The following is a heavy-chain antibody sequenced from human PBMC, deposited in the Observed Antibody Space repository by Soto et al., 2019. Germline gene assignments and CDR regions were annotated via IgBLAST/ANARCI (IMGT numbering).Heavy chain of an antibody. CDR3: ARRV. V-gene: IGHV3-23*01. CDR1: GFTFSNYP. J-gene: IGHJ4*02. Sequence: EVQVSESGGGLVQPGGSLRLSCATSGFTFSNYPMNWVRQAPGKGLEWVSGISAGGDRTYYADSVKGRFTIFRDNSKNSASLRMNSLRVEDTAVYYCARRVWGQGTLVTVSS. CDR2: ISAGGDRT.